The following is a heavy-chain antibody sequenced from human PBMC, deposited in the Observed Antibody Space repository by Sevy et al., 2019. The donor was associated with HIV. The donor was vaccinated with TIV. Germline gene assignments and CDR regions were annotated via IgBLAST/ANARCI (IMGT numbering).Heavy chain of an antibody. CDR2: IYYSGST. J-gene: IGHJ3*02. CDR1: GVSISGNF. CDR3: ASGSGSYYDAFHI. Sequence: SESLSLTCSVSGVSISGNFWTWIRQPPGKGLEWIGYIYYSGSTTSNPSLKSRVSISLNTSKNQFSLRLNSVTAPDTAVYYCASGSGSYYDAFHIWGQGTMVTVSS. D-gene: IGHD1-26*01. V-gene: IGHV4-59*01.